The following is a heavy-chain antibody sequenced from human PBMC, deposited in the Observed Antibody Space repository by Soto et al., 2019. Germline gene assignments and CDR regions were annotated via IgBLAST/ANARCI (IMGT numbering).Heavy chain of an antibody. Sequence: PSGTLALSCTVSGGSIISFYWGWMRQPPGKGLEWIGYIFYAGTTLYTPSLKSRVTISVDTSKNQFSLKLSSVTAADTAVYYCARHDRIAKLQKGMGLWGQGTMVTVSS. V-gene: IGHV4-59*01. CDR1: GGSIISFY. J-gene: IGHJ6*02. CDR2: IFYAGTT. CDR3: ARHDRIAKLQKGMGL.